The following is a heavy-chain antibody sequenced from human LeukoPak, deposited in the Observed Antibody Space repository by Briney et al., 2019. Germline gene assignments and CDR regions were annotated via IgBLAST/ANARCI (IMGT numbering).Heavy chain of an antibody. Sequence: SETLSLTCTVSGGSLSSGSYYWRWLRQPPGKGLEWLGYIYYSGSTNYNPSLKSRVTISVDTSKNQFSLKLSSVTAADTAVYYCARDKAVAGTGFDYWGQGTLVTVSS. CDR3: ARDKAVAGTGFDY. J-gene: IGHJ4*02. CDR1: GGSLSSGSYY. D-gene: IGHD6-19*01. V-gene: IGHV4-61*01. CDR2: IYYSGST.